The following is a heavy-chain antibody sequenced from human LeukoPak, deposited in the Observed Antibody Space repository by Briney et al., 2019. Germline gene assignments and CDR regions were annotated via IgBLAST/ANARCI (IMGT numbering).Heavy chain of an antibody. CDR3: ARGKWDNYGQSCGMDV. Sequence: GGSLRLSCAASGFTFSSYGMHWVRKAPGKGLEGGAVIWYDGSNKYYADSVKGRFTISRDNSKNTLYLQMNSLRAEDTAVYYCARGKWDNYGQSCGMDVWGQGTTVTVSS. J-gene: IGHJ6*02. V-gene: IGHV3-33*01. CDR1: GFTFSSYG. D-gene: IGHD5-18*01. CDR2: IWYDGSNK.